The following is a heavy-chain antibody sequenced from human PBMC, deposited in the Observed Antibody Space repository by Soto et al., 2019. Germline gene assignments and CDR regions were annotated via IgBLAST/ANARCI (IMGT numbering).Heavy chain of an antibody. D-gene: IGHD1-26*01. CDR2: IWYDGSNK. V-gene: IGHV3-33*01. Sequence: VGSLRLSCAASGFTFSSYGMHWVRQAPGKGLEWVAVIWYDGSNKYYADSVKGRFTISRDNSKNTLYLQMNSLRAEDTAVYYCARVTGATTYYYYYGMDVWGQRTTVTVSS. CDR3: ARVTGATTYYYYYGMDV. CDR1: GFTFSSYG. J-gene: IGHJ6*02.